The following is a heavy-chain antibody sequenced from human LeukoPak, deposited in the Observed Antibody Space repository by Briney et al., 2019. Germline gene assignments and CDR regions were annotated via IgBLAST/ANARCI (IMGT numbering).Heavy chain of an antibody. CDR1: GFTFSSYS. CDR2: ISSSSSTI. V-gene: IGHV3-48*01. J-gene: IGHJ6*02. D-gene: IGHD5-12*01. Sequence: GGSLRLSGAASGFTFSSYSMNWVRQAPGKGLEWVSYISSSSSTIYYADSVKGRFTISRDNAKNSLYLQMNSLRAEDTAVYYCASPYSGYYYGMDVWGQGTTVTVSS. CDR3: ASPYSGYYYGMDV.